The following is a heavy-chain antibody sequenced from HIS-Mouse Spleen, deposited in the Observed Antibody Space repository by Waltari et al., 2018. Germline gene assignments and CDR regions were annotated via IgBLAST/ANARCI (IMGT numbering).Heavy chain of an antibody. CDR2: IYYSGST. CDR1: GGSISSSSYY. V-gene: IGHV4-39*07. D-gene: IGHD3-3*01. CDR3: ARDQAIFYYYGMDV. J-gene: IGHJ6*02. Sequence: QLQLQESGPGLVKPSETLSLTCTVSGGSISSSSYYWGWIRQPPGKGLEWIGSIYYSGSTYYNPSLKSRVTISVDTAKNQFSLKLSSVTAADTAVYYCARDQAIFYYYGMDVWGQGTTVTVSS.